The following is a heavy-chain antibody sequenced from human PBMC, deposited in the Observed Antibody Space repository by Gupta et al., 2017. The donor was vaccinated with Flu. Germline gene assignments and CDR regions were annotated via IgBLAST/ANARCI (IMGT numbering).Heavy chain of an antibody. CDR3: ARGSISGFDP. V-gene: IGHV4-4*07. Sequence: WIWIRQPAGKGLEWMGRIYPSGSTNSNPSLKSRVTMSVDTAKTQFSLKLSSVTAADTAVYYCARGSISGFDPWGQGTLVTVSS. CDR2: IYPSGST. D-gene: IGHD6-19*01. J-gene: IGHJ5*02.